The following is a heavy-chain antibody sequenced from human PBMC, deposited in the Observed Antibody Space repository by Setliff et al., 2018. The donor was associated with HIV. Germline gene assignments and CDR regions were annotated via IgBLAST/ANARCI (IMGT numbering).Heavy chain of an antibody. D-gene: IGHD2-15*01. J-gene: IGHJ5*02. CDR2: IYYSGST. Sequence: KSSETLSLTCTVSGGSISSYHWSWIRQPPGKGLEWIGYIYYSGSTNYNPSLKSRVTISVDTSKNQFSLKLSSVTAADTAVYYCARGVVVAATRWFDPWGQGTLVTVS. CDR3: ARGVVVAATRWFDP. V-gene: IGHV4-59*01. CDR1: GGSISSYH.